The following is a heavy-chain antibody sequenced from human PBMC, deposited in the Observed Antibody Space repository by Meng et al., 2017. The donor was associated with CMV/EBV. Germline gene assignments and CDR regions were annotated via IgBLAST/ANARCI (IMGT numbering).Heavy chain of an antibody. Sequence: QITLKESGPTLVKPTQTLTLTCTFSGFSLSTSGVGVGWIRQPPGKALEWLALIYWDDDKRYSPSLKSRLTITKDTSKNQEVLTMTNMDPVDTATYYCARIAAAGRFDYWGQGTLVTVSS. CDR2: IYWDDDK. CDR3: ARIAAAGRFDY. V-gene: IGHV2-5*02. CDR1: GFSLSTSGVG. J-gene: IGHJ4*02. D-gene: IGHD6-13*01.